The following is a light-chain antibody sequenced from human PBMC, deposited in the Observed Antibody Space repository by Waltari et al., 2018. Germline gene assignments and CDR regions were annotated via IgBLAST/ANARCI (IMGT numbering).Light chain of an antibody. J-gene: IGLJ1*01. CDR3: ATWDSSLDSYV. CDR1: TSNIGNYY. Sequence: QSVLTQPPSVSAAPGQKVTVSCSGSTSNIGNYYVSWYQHLPGTAPKLLIFDNNQRPSGIPARFSGSKSGTSATLGITGLQTGDEADYYCATWDSSLDSYVFGTGSKVTVL. CDR2: DNN. V-gene: IGLV1-51*01.